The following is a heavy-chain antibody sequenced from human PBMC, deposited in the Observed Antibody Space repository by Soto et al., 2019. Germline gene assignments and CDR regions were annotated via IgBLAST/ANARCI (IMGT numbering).Heavy chain of an antibody. V-gene: IGHV4-59*01. D-gene: IGHD3-16*01. CDR1: GCSISSYY. Sequence: SEALSLTCTVSGCSISSYYWSWIRQPPGKGLEWIGYIYYSGSTNYNPSLKSRVTISVDTSKNQFSLKLSSVTAADTAVYYCAREKGEPYGMDVWGQGTTVTVSS. CDR3: AREKGEPYGMDV. CDR2: IYYSGST. J-gene: IGHJ6*02.